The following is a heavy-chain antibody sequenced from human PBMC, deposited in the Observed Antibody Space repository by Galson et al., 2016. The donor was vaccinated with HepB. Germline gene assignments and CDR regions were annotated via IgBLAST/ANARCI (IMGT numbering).Heavy chain of an antibody. CDR3: ARASPGLDL. CDR1: GFAFSSFS. J-gene: IGHJ1*01. D-gene: IGHD3/OR15-3a*01. Sequence: SLRLSCAPSGFAFSSFSMNWVRQAPGKGLEWLSYIDTSGGAKFYADSVRGRITISRDNAKNSLFLEMNNLRVEDTAIYYCARASPGLDLWGQGTLVTVSS. CDR2: IDTSGGAK. V-gene: IGHV3-48*01.